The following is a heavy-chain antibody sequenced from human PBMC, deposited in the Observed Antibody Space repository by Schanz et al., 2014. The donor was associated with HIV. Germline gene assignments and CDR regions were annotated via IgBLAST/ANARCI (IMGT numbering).Heavy chain of an antibody. CDR3: GSSGSGWLIDH. J-gene: IGHJ4*02. D-gene: IGHD6-19*01. V-gene: IGHV3-74*01. CDR1: GFSFSDYW. Sequence: EVQLVESGGGLVQPGGSLTLSCAASGFSFSDYWMHWVRQVPGKGLLWVSRMNNDVSSRLYADSVKGRFTISRDNAKNSLFLHMNSLRAEDTAVYYCGSSGSGWLIDHWGQGTLVTVSS. CDR2: MNNDVSSR.